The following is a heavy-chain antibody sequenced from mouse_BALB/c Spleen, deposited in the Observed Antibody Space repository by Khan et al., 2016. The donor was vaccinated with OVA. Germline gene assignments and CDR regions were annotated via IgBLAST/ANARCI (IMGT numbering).Heavy chain of an antibody. Sequence: KQSPGKALKRLGWLNIYTGKPTYADDFKGRFAFSLETSASTAYLQINNLKNDDTATYFCARPPYFSYTLDHWGQGTSVTVSS. V-gene: IGHV9-3-1*01. CDR3: ARPPYFSYTLDH. D-gene: IGHD2-10*01. CDR2: LNIYTGKP. J-gene: IGHJ4*01.